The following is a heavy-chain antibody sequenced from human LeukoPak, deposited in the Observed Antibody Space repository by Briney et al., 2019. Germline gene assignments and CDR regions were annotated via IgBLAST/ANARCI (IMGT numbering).Heavy chain of an antibody. D-gene: IGHD3-22*01. V-gene: IGHV3-21*01. CDR2: ISSSSSYI. J-gene: IGHJ5*02. Sequence: GGSLRLSCAASGFTFSSYSMNWVRQAPGKGLEWVSSISSSSSYIYYADSVKGRFTISRDNAKNSLYLQMNSLRAEDTAVYYCARDDSSGYYSNGWFDPWGQGTLVTVSS. CDR1: GFTFSSYS. CDR3: ARDDSSGYYSNGWFDP.